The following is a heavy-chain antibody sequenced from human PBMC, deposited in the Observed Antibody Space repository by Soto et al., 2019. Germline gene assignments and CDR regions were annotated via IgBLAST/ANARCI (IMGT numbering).Heavy chain of an antibody. CDR2: IYPGDSDT. CDR1: GYSFTSYW. V-gene: IGHV5-51*01. CDR3: ARYRSGGSYYYYYGMDV. D-gene: IGHD2-15*01. Sequence: VESLKISCKGSGYSFTSYWTGWVRQMPGKSLEWMGIIYPGDSDTRYSPSFQGQVTISADKSISTAYLQWSSLKASDTAMYYCARYRSGGSYYYYYGMDVWGQGTTVTVSS. J-gene: IGHJ6*02.